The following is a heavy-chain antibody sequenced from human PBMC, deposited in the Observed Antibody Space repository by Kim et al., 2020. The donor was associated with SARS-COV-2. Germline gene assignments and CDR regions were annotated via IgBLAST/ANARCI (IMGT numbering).Heavy chain of an antibody. V-gene: IGHV3-15*01. D-gene: IGHD6-19*01. J-gene: IGHJ4*02. Sequence: ATPVKGRVTISRDASQNTLYLTMHSMKTEDTAVYYCTTAQAGDSSGWYDYWGQGTLVTVSS. CDR3: TTAQAGDSSGWYDY.